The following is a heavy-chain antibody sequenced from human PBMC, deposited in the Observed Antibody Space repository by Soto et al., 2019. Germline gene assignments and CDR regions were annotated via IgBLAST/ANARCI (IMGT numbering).Heavy chain of an antibody. Sequence: GGSQRLSCAASGFTFRSYARSWVRQAPGKGLEWVAVVSHGGRNTHYADSVKGRFTISRDSSKNTVSLEMTSLRAEDTAVYYCAKGGRQWLVTSDFNYWGQGALVTVSS. CDR1: GFTFRSYA. V-gene: IGHV3-30*18. D-gene: IGHD6-19*01. CDR3: AKGGRQWLVTSDFNY. CDR2: VSHGGRNT. J-gene: IGHJ4*02.